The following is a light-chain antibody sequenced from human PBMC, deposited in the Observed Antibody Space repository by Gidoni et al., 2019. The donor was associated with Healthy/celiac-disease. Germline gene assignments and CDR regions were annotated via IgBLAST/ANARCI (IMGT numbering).Light chain of an antibody. V-gene: IGKV1-33*01. CDR3: QQYDNRHPLT. Sequence: DNQMTQSPSSLSASVGDRVTITCKASQNLSNYLYLYQQKPGQAPKLLIYDASNLETGVPSRFSGSGSGTDFTFTISSLQPQDIATYYCQQYDNRHPLTFGGGTKVEIK. J-gene: IGKJ4*01. CDR1: QNLSNY. CDR2: DAS.